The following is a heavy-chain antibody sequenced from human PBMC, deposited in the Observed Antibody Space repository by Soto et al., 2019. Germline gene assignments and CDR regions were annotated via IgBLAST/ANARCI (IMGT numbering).Heavy chain of an antibody. Sequence: QVQLVQSGAEVKKPGASVKISCKASGYTFTDYAMHWVRQAPGQRLEWMGWITAANGNTKYSENFQGSVTLTSDTSASTANMELSSLRSEDTAVYYCVRDGVGAARLAYWGQGTLVTVSS. CDR1: GYTFTDYA. CDR2: ITAANGNT. D-gene: IGHD2-15*01. J-gene: IGHJ4*02. CDR3: VRDGVGAARLAY. V-gene: IGHV1-3*01.